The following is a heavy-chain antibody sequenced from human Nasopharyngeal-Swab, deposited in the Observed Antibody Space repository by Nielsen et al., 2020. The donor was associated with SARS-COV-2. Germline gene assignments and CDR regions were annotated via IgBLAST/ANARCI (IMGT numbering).Heavy chain of an antibody. CDR3: ARDGGYSYGFSPNYGMDV. CDR1: GFTFDDYT. D-gene: IGHD5-18*01. Sequence: GESLKISCAASGFTFDDYTMHWVRQAPGKGLELVSLISWDGGSTYYADSVKGRFTISRDNSKNTLYLQMGSLRAEDMAVYYCARDGGYSYGFSPNYGMDVWGQGTTVIVSS. V-gene: IGHV3-43*01. J-gene: IGHJ6*02. CDR2: ISWDGGST.